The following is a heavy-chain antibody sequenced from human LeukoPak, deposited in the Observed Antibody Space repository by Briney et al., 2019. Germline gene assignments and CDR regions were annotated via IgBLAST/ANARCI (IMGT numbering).Heavy chain of an antibody. D-gene: IGHD2-2*02. J-gene: IGHJ4*02. CDR3: AREHFIVVVPAAIFRENYFDY. V-gene: IGHV3-48*03. Sequence: GGSLRLSCAASGFTFSSYEMNWVRQAPGKGLEWVSYISSSGSTIYYADSVKGRFTISRDNAKNSLYLQMNSLRAKDTAVYYCAREHFIVVVPAAIFRENYFDYWGQGTLVTVSS. CDR1: GFTFSSYE. CDR2: ISSSGSTI.